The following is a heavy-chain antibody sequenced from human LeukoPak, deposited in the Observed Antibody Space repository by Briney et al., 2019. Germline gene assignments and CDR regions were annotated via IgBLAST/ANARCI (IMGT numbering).Heavy chain of an antibody. CDR1: VYRFSDYG. CDR3: ARDLGEGAKRDLDF. CDR2: INTYNGNT. J-gene: IGHJ4*02. V-gene: IGHV1-18*01. D-gene: IGHD1-26*01. Sequence: ASVTVSFKTSVYRFSDYGSSWVRQAPGQGLQWMGWINTYNGNTEYAQSLQGRATMTIDTATATAYLEVGSLISDDTAVYYCARDLGEGAKRDLDFWGQGTLVTVSS.